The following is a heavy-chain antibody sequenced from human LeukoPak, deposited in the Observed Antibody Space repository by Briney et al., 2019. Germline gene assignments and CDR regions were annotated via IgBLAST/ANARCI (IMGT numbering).Heavy chain of an antibody. D-gene: IGHD2-15*01. J-gene: IGHJ5*02. CDR1: GYSISSGYY. CDR2: IYHSGTT. CDR3: ARLLPLNWLDP. V-gene: IGHV4-38-2*02. Sequence: SETLSLTCTVSGYSISSGYYWGWIRQPPGQGLEWIGSIYHSGTTYYNPSLKSRVTISVDASKNQFSLKLSSVTAADTAVYYCARLLPLNWLDPWGQGTPVTVSS.